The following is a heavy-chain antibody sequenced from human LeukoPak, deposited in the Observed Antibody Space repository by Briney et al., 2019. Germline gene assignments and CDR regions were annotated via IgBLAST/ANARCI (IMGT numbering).Heavy chain of an antibody. CDR1: GGSISPYY. Sequence: SETLSLTCSVSGGSISPYYWSWIRQPPGKGLEWIGYISHTGSPDYNPYNPSLRSRVTMSVDTSKNQFSLKLTSVTAADTAVYYCARERTTTTWTESWGQGTLVTASS. CDR3: ARERTTTTWTES. CDR2: ISHTGSPDYN. V-gene: IGHV4-59*01. D-gene: IGHD1-7*01. J-gene: IGHJ4*02.